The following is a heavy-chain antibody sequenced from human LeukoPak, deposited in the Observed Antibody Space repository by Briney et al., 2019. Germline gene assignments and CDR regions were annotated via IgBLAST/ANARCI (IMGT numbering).Heavy chain of an antibody. CDR1: GYTFTSYD. V-gene: IGHV1-8*03. J-gene: IGHJ3*02. D-gene: IGHD2-15*01. Sequence: GASVNVSCTASGYTFTSYDINWVPQAPGQGLEWMGWMNPNSGNTGYAQTFQGRATITRNTSISTAYMELSSLRSEYTAVYYCARGRRDIVVVVAAVDAFDIWGQGTMVTVSS. CDR2: MNPNSGNT. CDR3: ARGRRDIVVVVAAVDAFDI.